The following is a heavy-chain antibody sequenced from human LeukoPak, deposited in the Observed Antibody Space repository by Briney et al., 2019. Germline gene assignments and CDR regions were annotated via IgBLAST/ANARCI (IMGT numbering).Heavy chain of an antibody. Sequence: GGSLRLSCAASGFTFSNAWMNWVRQAPGKGLEWVGRIKSKTDGGTTDYAAPVKDRFTISRDDLKDTLYLQMNSLKTEDTAVYYCTTEIHYYGSGSYYPRDYWGQGTLVTVSS. V-gene: IGHV3-15*07. CDR3: TTEIHYYGSGSYYPRDY. J-gene: IGHJ4*02. CDR2: IKSKTDGGTT. CDR1: GFTFSNAW. D-gene: IGHD3-10*01.